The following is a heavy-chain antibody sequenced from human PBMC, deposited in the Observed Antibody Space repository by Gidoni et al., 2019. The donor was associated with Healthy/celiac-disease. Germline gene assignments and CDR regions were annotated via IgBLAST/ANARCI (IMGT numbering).Heavy chain of an antibody. Sequence: QVQLVQSGAEVKKPGSSVKVSCKASGGTFSSYANSWVRQAPGQGLEWMGGIIPIFGTANYAQKFQGRVTITADESTSTAYMELSSLRSEDTAVYYCASVYCSSTSCPRVYYYYGMDVWGQGTTVTVSS. D-gene: IGHD2-2*01. J-gene: IGHJ6*02. CDR3: ASVYCSSTSCPRVYYYYGMDV. CDR1: GGTFSSYA. CDR2: IIPIFGTA. V-gene: IGHV1-69*01.